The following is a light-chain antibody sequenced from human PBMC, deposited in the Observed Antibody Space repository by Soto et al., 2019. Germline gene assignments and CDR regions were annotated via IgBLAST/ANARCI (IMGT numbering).Light chain of an antibody. V-gene: IGKV3-11*01. J-gene: IGKJ3*01. CDR3: QQRSKRPPT. CDR1: QSVSNS. Sequence: EIVLTQSPVTLSLSPGERATLSCRASQSVSNSLAWYQQKPGQAPRLLIYDASSRATGIPSRFSGSGSGTDFTLTIRSLKSEDFAVYFCQQRSKRPPTLGPGTKVYSK. CDR2: DAS.